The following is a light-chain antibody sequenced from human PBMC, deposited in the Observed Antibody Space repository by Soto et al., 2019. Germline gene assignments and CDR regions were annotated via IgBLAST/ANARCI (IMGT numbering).Light chain of an antibody. CDR2: DAS. J-gene: IGKJ4*01. CDR3: QQRRDWPLT. Sequence: EIVLTQSPATLSLSPGERATLSCRPSQSVSSYLAWYQQKPGQAPRLLISDASNRATGIPARFSGSGSGTDFTLTVSSLEPEDFAVYYCQQRRDWPLTFGGGTKVEI. V-gene: IGKV3-11*01. CDR1: QSVSSY.